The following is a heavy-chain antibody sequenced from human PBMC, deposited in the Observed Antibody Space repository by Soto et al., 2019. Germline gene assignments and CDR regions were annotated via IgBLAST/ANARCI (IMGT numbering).Heavy chain of an antibody. CDR2: IYYSGST. J-gene: IGHJ5*02. Sequence: SETLSLTCTVSGGSISSSSYYWGWIRQPPGKGLEWIGSIYYSGSTYYNPSLKSRVTISVDTSKNQFSLKLSSVTAADTAVYYCARFRSDPLTGTGVLDWFDPWGQGTLVTVSS. CDR3: ARFRSDPLTGTGVLDWFDP. V-gene: IGHV4-39*01. D-gene: IGHD1-7*01. CDR1: GGSISSSSYY.